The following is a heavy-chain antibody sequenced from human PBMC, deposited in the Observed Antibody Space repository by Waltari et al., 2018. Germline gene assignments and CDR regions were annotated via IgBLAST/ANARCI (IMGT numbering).Heavy chain of an antibody. D-gene: IGHD1-1*01. CDR1: GFPFSTYV. J-gene: IGHJ4*02. V-gene: IGHV3-30*01. Sequence: QVQLVESGGGVVQPGRSLRLSCAASGFPFSTYVVHWVRQASGKGLEWLAVMSPDGGLSYYADSVKGRFTISRDNSRNTLFLQMNGLRPDDTAVYFCARDPLPGPPDFFDYWGQGTLVSVSS. CDR3: ARDPLPGPPDFFDY. CDR2: MSPDGGLS.